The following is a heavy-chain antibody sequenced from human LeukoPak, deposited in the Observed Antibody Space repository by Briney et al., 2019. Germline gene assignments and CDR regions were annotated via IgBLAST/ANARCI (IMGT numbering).Heavy chain of an antibody. D-gene: IGHD3-22*01. V-gene: IGHV4-34*01. CDR1: GGSFSDYY. J-gene: IGHJ4*02. CDR3: ARGEQYYYDSSGYYVFDY. CDR2: INHSGST. Sequence: SETLSLTCAVYGGSFSDYYWSWIRQPPGKGLEWIGEINHSGSTNYNSSLKSRVTISVDTSKNQFSLKLSSVTAADTAVYYCARGEQYYYDSSGYYVFDYWGQGTLVTVSS.